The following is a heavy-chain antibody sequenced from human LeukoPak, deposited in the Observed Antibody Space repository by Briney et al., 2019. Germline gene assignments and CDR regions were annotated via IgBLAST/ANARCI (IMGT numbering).Heavy chain of an antibody. J-gene: IGHJ4*02. V-gene: IGHV1-69*06. CDR3: ARDMARLLLNVTSTYCGGDCYVG. CDR1: GGTFSSYA. Sequence: GASVKVSCKASGGTFSSYAISWVRQAPGQGLEWMGGIIPIFGTANYAQKFQGRVTITADKSTSTAYMELSSLRSDDTAVYYCARDMARLLLNVTSTYCGGDCYVGWGQGTLVTVSS. D-gene: IGHD2-21*02. CDR2: IIPIFGTA.